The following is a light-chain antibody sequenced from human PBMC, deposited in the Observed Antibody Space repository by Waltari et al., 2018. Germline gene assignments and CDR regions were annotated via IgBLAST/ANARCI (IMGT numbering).Light chain of an antibody. J-gene: IGLJ3*02. CDR2: EDI. CDR1: ALPKKY. V-gene: IGLV3-10*01. CDR3: YSTDFSGHDRV. Sequence: SYELTQPPSVSVSPGQTARITCSGDALPKKYAYWYQQKSGQAPVLVIYEDIKRPTGIPGRFSGSRSGTTATLTISGAHVDDEADYYCYSTDFSGHDRVFGGGTKLTIL.